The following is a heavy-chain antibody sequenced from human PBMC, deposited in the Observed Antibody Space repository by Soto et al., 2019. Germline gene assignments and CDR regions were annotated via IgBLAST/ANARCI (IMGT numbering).Heavy chain of an antibody. V-gene: IGHV4-34*01. CDR3: ARPYNWNDVGAFDI. J-gene: IGHJ3*02. CDR1: GGSFSGYY. D-gene: IGHD1-20*01. Sequence: SETLSLTCAVYGGSFSGYYWSWIRQPPGKGLEWIGEINHSGSTNYNPSLKSRVTISVDTSKNQVSLKLSSVTAADTAVYYCARPYNWNDVGAFDIWGQGTMVTVSS. CDR2: INHSGST.